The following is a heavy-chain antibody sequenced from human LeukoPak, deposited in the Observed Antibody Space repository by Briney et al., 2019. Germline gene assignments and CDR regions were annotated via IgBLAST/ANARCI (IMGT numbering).Heavy chain of an antibody. CDR2: IYYSGST. Sequence: DPSETLSLTCTVSGGSISSYYWSWLRQPPGKGREGGGYIYYSGSTNYNPSLKSRVTISVDTSKNQFSLKLSSVTAADTAVYYCASFLAGVFDYWGQGTLVTVSS. CDR3: ASFLAGVFDY. V-gene: IGHV4-59*01. D-gene: IGHD6-13*01. CDR1: GGSISSYY. J-gene: IGHJ4*02.